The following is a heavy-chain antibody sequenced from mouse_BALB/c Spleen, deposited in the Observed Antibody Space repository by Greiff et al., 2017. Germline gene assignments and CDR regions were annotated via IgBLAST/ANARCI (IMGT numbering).Heavy chain of an antibody. D-gene: IGHD1-1*01. CDR1: GYTFTSYW. J-gene: IGHJ4*01. CDR2: IAPGSGST. V-gene: IGHV1S41*01. Sequence: DLVKPGASVKLSCKASGYTFTSYWINWIKQRPGQGLEWIGRIAPGSGSTYYNEMFKGKATLTVDTSSSTAYIQLSSLSSEDSAVYFCASDYYGSSYYYAMDYWGQGTSVTVSS. CDR3: ASDYYGSSYYYAMDY.